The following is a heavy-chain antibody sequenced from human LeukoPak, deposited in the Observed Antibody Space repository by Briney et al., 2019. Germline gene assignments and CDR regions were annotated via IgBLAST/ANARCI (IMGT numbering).Heavy chain of an antibody. CDR1: GYTFTGYY. D-gene: IGHD2-15*01. CDR3: ARIRSLGCSGGSCYSEGKRNCYYYYMDV. J-gene: IGHJ6*03. Sequence: ASVKVSCKASGYTFTGYYMHWVRQAPGQGLEWMGRINPNSGGTNYAQKFQGRVTMTRDTSISTAYMELSRLRSDDTAVYYCARIRSLGCSGGSCYSEGKRNCYYYYMDVWGKGTTVTVSS. CDR2: INPNSGGT. V-gene: IGHV1-2*06.